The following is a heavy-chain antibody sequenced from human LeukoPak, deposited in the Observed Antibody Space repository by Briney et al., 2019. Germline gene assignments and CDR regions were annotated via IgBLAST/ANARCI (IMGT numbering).Heavy chain of an antibody. V-gene: IGHV4-4*02. CDR1: GGSISSSNW. J-gene: IGHJ4*02. D-gene: IGHD2-2*02. CDR3: ARERGYCSSTSCYTRGYFDY. CDR2: NYHSGST. Sequence: SETLSLTCAVSGGSISSSNWWSWVRQPPGKGVGWVGGNYHSGSTNYNPSLKSRVTISVDKSKNQFSLKLSSVTAADTAVYYCARERGYCSSTSCYTRGYFDYWGQGTLVTVS.